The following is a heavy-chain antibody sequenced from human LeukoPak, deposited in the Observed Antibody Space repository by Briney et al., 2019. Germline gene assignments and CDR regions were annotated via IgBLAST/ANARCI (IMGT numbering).Heavy chain of an antibody. V-gene: IGHV3-53*01. CDR2: IYSGGST. D-gene: IGHD5-24*01. J-gene: IGHJ4*02. CDR1: GFTVSSNY. Sequence: PGGSLRLFCAASGFTVSSNYMSWVRQAPGKGLECVSVIYSGGSTYYADSVKGRFTISRDNSKNTLYLQMNSLRAEDTAMFYCARAPSGYNSLHYWGQGTLVTVSS. CDR3: ARAPSGYNSLHY.